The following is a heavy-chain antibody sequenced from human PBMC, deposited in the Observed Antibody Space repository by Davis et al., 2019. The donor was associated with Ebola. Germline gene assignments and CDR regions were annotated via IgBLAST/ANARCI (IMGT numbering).Heavy chain of an antibody. CDR3: ARDLAKYGYYYYGMDV. V-gene: IGHV3-23*01. CDR1: VITFSSYA. CDR2: ISGSGGTT. D-gene: IGHD3-10*01. J-gene: IGHJ6*02. Sequence: GESLKISCADSVITFSSYAMTWVRQAPGKGLEWVSAISGSGGTTYYADSVKGRFTISRDNSKNTLYLQMNSLRAEDTAVYYCARDLAKYGYYYYGMDVWGQGTTVTVSS.